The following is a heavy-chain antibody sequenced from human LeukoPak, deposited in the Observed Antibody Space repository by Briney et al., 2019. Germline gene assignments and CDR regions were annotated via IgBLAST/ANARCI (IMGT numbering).Heavy chain of an antibody. CDR1: GGSLSSGSYY. V-gene: IGHV4-61*02. CDR2: SYTSGST. J-gene: IGHJ4*02. CDR3: ARDHRSSSWSYFDY. Sequence: PSETLTLTCTVSGGSLSSGSYYWSWIRQPAGKRLEWLGRSYTSGSTNYNPSLKSRVTISVDTSKNQFSLKLSSVSAADTAVYYCARDHRSSSWSYFDYWGQGTLVTVSS. D-gene: IGHD6-13*01.